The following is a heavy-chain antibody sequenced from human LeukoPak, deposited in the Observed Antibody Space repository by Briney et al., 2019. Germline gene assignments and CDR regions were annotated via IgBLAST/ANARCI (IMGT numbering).Heavy chain of an antibody. Sequence: DVWDGFFRGYYGDRIRHPLVTGLEWIGEINHSGSTNYNPSLKSRVTISVDTSKNQFSLKLSSVTAADTAVYYCARALIQGDYPANYFDYSGEGGLVTVSS. CDR2: INHSGST. D-gene: IGHD4-17*01. V-gene: IGHV4-34*01. J-gene: IGHJ4*02. CDR1: DGFFRGY. CDR3: ARALIQGDYPANYFDY.